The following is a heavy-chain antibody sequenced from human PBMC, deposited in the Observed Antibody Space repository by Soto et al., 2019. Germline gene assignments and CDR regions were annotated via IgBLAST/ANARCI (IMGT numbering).Heavy chain of an antibody. D-gene: IGHD3-22*01. CDR2: IIPIFGTA. V-gene: IGHV1-69*05. CDR1: GGTFSSYA. Sequence: ASVKVSCKASGGTFSSYAISWVRQAPGQGLEWMGGIIPIFGTANYAQKFQGRVTLTTDTSTSTAYLELRSLRSDDTAVYYCAREVGDDSSGLGFWGQGTQVTV. CDR3: AREVGDDSSGLGF. J-gene: IGHJ4*02.